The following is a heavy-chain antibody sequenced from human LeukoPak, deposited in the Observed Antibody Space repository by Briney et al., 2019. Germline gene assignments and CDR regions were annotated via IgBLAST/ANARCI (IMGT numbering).Heavy chain of an antibody. CDR1: GYTFNSYG. CDR3: GKDAPPPTPPVITTIVVITGYFDY. V-gene: IGHV1-18*01. D-gene: IGHD3-22*01. Sequence: ASVKISCKASGYTFNSYGIRWVRQAAGQGLEGMGWISHYNGKTNYAQKLQGRVPMTTAPSTSTAYIELRSLRSDDTAVYSCGKDAPPPTPPVITTIVVITGYFDYWGQGTLVTVSS. J-gene: IGHJ4*02. CDR2: ISHYNGKT.